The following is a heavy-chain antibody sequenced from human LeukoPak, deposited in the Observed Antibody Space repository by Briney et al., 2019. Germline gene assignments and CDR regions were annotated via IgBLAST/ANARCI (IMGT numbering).Heavy chain of an antibody. Sequence: GGSLRLSCAASGFTFSSYAMHWVRQAPGKGLEWVAVISYDGSNKYYADSVKGRFTISRDNSKNTLYLQMNSLRADDTAVYYCARGGGTEWLLVPFEYWGQGTLVTVSS. CDR1: GFTFSSYA. J-gene: IGHJ4*02. V-gene: IGHV3-30*04. D-gene: IGHD3-22*01. CDR3: ARGGGTEWLLVPFEY. CDR2: ISYDGSNK.